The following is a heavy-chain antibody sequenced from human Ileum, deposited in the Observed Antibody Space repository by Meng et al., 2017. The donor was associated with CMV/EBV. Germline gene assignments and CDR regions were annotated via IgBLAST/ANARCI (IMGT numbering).Heavy chain of an antibody. J-gene: IGHJ4*02. CDR2: IHYSGGT. CDR1: CASIKNYY. CDR3: ARAGARGVPVDL. V-gene: IGHV4-4*07. D-gene: IGHD3-10*01. Sequence: QGRLQESGPRLVKPSAALSLASTVSCASIKNYYWTWLRQPAGKGLEWLGRIHYSGGTDDNPSLKSRVTLSIDTSKNQLSLKIYSVTAADTAVYYCARAGARGVPVDLWGQGTLVTVSS.